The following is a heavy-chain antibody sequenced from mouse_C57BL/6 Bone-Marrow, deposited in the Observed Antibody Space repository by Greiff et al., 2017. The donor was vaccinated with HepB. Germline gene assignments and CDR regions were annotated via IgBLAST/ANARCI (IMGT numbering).Heavy chain of an antibody. V-gene: IGHV14-4*01. CDR1: GFNIKDDY. CDR2: IDPENGDT. Sequence: EVQLQQSGAELVRPGASVKLSCTASGFNIKDDYMHWVKQRPEQGLEWIGWIDPENGDTEYASKFQGKATITADTSSNTAYLQLSSLTSEDTAVYYCTTDYGSSYWYFDVLGTGTTVTVSS. CDR3: TTDYGSSYWYFDV. D-gene: IGHD1-1*01. J-gene: IGHJ1*03.